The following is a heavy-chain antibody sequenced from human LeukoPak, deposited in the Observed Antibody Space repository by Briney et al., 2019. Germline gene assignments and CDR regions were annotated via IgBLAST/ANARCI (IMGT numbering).Heavy chain of an antibody. CDR3: TILPILVVPAAKQNLDC. D-gene: IGHD2-2*01. J-gene: IGHJ4*02. Sequence: PGGSLRLSCVASGFTFYDYSMSWVRQAPGKGLEWVSGISGSGDDTYYAESVKGRFTISRDSSKNTLYLQMNSLTVADTAVYYCTILPILVVPAAKQNLDCWGQGTLVTVSS. V-gene: IGHV3-23*01. CDR2: ISGSGDDT. CDR1: GFTFYDYS.